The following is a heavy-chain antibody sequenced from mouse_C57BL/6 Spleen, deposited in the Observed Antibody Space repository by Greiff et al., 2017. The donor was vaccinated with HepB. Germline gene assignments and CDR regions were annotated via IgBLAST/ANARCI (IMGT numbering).Heavy chain of an antibody. D-gene: IGHD1-1*01. CDR2: IHPNSGST. CDR1: GYTFTSYW. J-gene: IGHJ1*03. Sequence: QVHVKQPGAELVKPGASVKLSCKASGYTFTSYWMHWVKQRPGQGLEWIGMIHPNSGSTNYNEKFKSKATLTVDKSSSTAYMQLSSLTSEDSAVYYCARSHYGSSYRWYFDVWGTGTTVTVSS. CDR3: ARSHYGSSYRWYFDV. V-gene: IGHV1-64*01.